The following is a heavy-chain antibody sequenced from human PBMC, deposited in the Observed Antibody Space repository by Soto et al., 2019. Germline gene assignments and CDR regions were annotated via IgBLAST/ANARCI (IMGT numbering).Heavy chain of an antibody. Sequence: GGSLRLSCAASGFTFSSYEMNWVRQAPGKGLEWVSYISSSGSTIYYADSVKGRFTISRDNAKNSLYLQMNSLRAEDTAVYYCARVGVGATFYIDYWGQGTLVTVSS. CDR3: ARVGVGATFYIDY. CDR1: GFTFSSYE. V-gene: IGHV3-48*03. CDR2: ISSSGSTI. J-gene: IGHJ4*02. D-gene: IGHD1-26*01.